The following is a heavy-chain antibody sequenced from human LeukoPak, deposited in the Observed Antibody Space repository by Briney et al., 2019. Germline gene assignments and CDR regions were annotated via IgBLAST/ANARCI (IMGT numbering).Heavy chain of an antibody. D-gene: IGHD1-14*01. CDR1: GGSISSYY. Sequence: PSETLSLTCTVSGGSISSYYWSWIRQTPGKGLEWIGYIYYSGSTNYNPSLKSRVTISVDTSKNQFSLKLSSVTAADTAVYYCARSRSGSYIDYWGQGTLVTVSS. J-gene: IGHJ4*02. CDR2: IYYSGST. V-gene: IGHV4-59*01. CDR3: ARSRSGSYIDY.